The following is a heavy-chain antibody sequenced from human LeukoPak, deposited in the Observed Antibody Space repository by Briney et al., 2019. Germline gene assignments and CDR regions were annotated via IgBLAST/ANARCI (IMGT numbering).Heavy chain of an antibody. J-gene: IGHJ4*02. CDR3: ANKVYCSTTSCYHAGF. D-gene: IGHD2-2*01. CDR1: GDSLRSSNW. V-gene: IGHV4-4*02. CDR2: IYHSGTT. Sequence: SGTLSLTCAVSGDSLRSSNWWSWVRQPPGKGLEWIGEIYHSGTTNYNPSLKSRVTISMDTSKNQSSLNLRSVTAADTAVYYCANKVYCSTTSCYHAGFWGQGTLVTVSS.